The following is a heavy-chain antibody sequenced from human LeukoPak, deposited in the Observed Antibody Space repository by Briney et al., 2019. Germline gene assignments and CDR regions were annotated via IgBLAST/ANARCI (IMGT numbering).Heavy chain of an antibody. CDR1: GFTFSNYT. D-gene: IGHD3-10*01. CDR3: AREEFGSGPPDY. Sequence: GGSLRLSCAASGFTFSNYTMNWVRQAPGKGLEWVSSISSSSSYIHYADSVKGRFSISRDNAKNSLYLQMNSLRAEDTAVYYCAREEFGSGPPDYWGQGTLVTVSS. V-gene: IGHV3-21*01. CDR2: ISSSSSYI. J-gene: IGHJ4*02.